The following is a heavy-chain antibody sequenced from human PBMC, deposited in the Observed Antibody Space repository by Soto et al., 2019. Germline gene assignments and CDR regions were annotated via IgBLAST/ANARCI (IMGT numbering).Heavy chain of an antibody. CDR1: GLTISGKKY. Sequence: PGGSLRLSCAAFGLTISGKKYVAWVRQAPGKGLEWVSGLYDVDGSFYADSVRGRFTTSSDSSKTTVYLQMNDLRPDDTAVYYCATWHEREHAYDVWGQGTTVTV. V-gene: IGHV3-53*01. J-gene: IGHJ3*01. CDR3: ATWHEREHAYDV. D-gene: IGHD1-1*01. CDR2: LYDVDGS.